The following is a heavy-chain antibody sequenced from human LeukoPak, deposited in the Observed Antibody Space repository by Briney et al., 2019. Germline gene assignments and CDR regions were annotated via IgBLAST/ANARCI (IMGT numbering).Heavy chain of an antibody. CDR3: ARVAYFYDSSGYYYSDY. Sequence: ASVKVSCKASGYTFTSYDINWVRQATGQGLEWMGWMNPNSGNTGYAQKFQGRVTMTRNTSISTAYMELSSLRSEDTAVYYCARVAYFYDSSGYYYSDYWGQGTLVTVSS. CDR1: GYTFTSYD. J-gene: IGHJ4*02. D-gene: IGHD3-22*01. CDR2: MNPNSGNT. V-gene: IGHV1-8*01.